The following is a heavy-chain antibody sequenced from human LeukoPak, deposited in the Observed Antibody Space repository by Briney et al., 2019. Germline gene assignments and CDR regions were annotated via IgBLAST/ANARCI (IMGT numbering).Heavy chain of an antibody. CDR1: GGSISSSNW. D-gene: IGHD1-26*01. V-gene: IGHV4-4*02. CDR3: ARSARPSGSYRALDAFDI. CDR2: IYHSGST. J-gene: IGHJ3*02. Sequence: SGTLSLTCAVSGGSISSSNWWSWVRQPPGKGLEWIGEIYHSGSTNYNPSLKSRVTISVDKSKNQFSLKLSSVTAADMAVYYCARSARPSGSYRALDAFDIWGQGTMVTVSS.